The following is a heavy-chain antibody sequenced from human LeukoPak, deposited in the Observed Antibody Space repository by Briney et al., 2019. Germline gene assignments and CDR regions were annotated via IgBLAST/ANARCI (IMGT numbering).Heavy chain of an antibody. CDR3: ARDQYSSGWFDY. CDR1: GFTFSSYS. D-gene: IGHD6-19*01. CDR2: ISRSSSDK. V-gene: IGHV3-48*02. Sequence: GGSLRLSCAASGFTFSSYSMNWVRQAPGKGLEWVSYISRSSSDKYYADSVKGRFTVSRDNAKNSLYLQMSSLRDEDTAVYYCARDQYSSGWFDYWGQGTLVTVSS. J-gene: IGHJ4*02.